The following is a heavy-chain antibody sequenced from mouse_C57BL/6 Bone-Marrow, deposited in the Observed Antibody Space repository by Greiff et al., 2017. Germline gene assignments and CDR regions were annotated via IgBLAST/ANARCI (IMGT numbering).Heavy chain of an antibody. J-gene: IGHJ3*01. CDR1: GYTFTSYW. CDR3: AREDLLDFLAY. Sequence: QVQLQQPGAELVMPGASVKLSCKASGYTFTSYWMHWVKQRPGQGLEWIGEIDPSDSYTTYNQKFKGKSTLTVDKSSSTAYMQLRSLTSEDSAVYDGAREDLLDFLAYWGQGTLVTVYA. V-gene: IGHV1-69*01. D-gene: IGHD5-1*01. CDR2: IDPSDSYT.